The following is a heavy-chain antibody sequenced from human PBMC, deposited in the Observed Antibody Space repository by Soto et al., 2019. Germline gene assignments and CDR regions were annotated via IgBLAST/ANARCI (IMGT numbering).Heavy chain of an antibody. J-gene: IGHJ4*02. CDR1: GFTFSSYA. V-gene: IGHV3-23*01. CDR3: AKGRPDSNYYGSGSYYIIDY. D-gene: IGHD3-10*01. Sequence: EVQLLESGGGLVQPGGSLRLSCAASGFTFSSYAMSWVRQAPGKGLEWVSAISGSGGSTYYADSVKGRFTISRDNSKTTLYLQMNSLRAEDTAVYYCAKGRPDSNYYGSGSYYIIDYWGQGTLVTVSS. CDR2: ISGSGGST.